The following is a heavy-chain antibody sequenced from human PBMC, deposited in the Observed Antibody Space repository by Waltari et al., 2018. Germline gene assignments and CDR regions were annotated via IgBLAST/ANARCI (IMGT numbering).Heavy chain of an antibody. D-gene: IGHD2-15*01. V-gene: IGHV4-34*01. Sequence: QVQLQQWGAGLLRASKTLSLTCGVSGGPLNESFCVWFRQTPGKGLEWIVEISHSGSTDYNPSLKSRVTLSVDTSKNQFSLKVRSVTVADTAVYYCAGGRRTGQWSGDFFQYIYHGSDVWGQGTTVTVSS. CDR2: ISHSGST. J-gene: IGHJ6*02. CDR1: GGPLNESF. CDR3: AGGRRTGQWSGDFFQYIYHGSDV.